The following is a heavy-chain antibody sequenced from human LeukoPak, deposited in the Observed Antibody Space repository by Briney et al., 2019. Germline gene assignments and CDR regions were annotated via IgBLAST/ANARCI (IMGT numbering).Heavy chain of an antibody. CDR1: GGSISSSSSY. V-gene: IGHV4-39*07. CDR3: ARGHLYYDILTGSEGFDY. J-gene: IGHJ4*02. CDR2: LHYGGKN. Sequence: KSSETLSLICTVSGGSISSSSSYWGWIRQSPGKGLEWIGSLHYGGKNYYNPSLKSRVTISIDTSKNQFSLRLSSVTAADTAVYFCARGHLYYDILTGSEGFDYWGQGTLVTVSS. D-gene: IGHD3-9*01.